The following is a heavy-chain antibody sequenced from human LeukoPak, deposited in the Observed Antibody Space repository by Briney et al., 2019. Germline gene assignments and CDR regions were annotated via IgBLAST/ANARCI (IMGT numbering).Heavy chain of an antibody. D-gene: IGHD3-10*01. CDR3: ARGNTMIRGLLISGYYFDY. CDR1: GGTFSSYA. Sequence: GASVKVSCKASGGTFSSYAISWVRQAPGQGLEWMGGIIPIFGTANYAQKFQGRVTITTDESTSTAYMELSSLRSEDTAVYHCARGNTMIRGLLISGYYFDYWGQGTLVTVSS. V-gene: IGHV1-69*05. CDR2: IIPIFGTA. J-gene: IGHJ4*02.